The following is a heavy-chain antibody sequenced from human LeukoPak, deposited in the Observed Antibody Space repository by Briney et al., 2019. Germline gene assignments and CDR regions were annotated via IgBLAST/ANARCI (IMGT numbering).Heavy chain of an antibody. CDR2: INTNTGNP. Sequence: GASVTVSCTASGYTSTIYAMNWVRQAPGQGLEWMGWINTNTGNPTYSQGFSGRFVFSLDTSVSTAYLQISSLKAEDTAVYYCATALDCSSTSCYSFFTSWGQGTLVTVSA. CDR1: GYTSTIYA. D-gene: IGHD2-2*01. J-gene: IGHJ4*02. CDR3: ATALDCSSTSCYSFFTS. V-gene: IGHV7-4-1*02.